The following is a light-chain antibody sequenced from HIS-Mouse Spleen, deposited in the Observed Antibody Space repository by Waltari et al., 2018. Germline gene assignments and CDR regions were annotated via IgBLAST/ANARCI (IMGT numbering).Light chain of an antibody. Sequence: QSALTQPPSASGSPGQSVTISCTGTSSDVGGYNYVSWYQQHPGKAPKLMLYEVSKRPSGVPDRLSGSKSGNTASLTVSGLQAEDEADYYCSSYAGSNNLVFGGGTKLTVL. J-gene: IGLJ2*01. CDR2: EVS. V-gene: IGLV2-8*01. CDR1: SSDVGGYNY. CDR3: SSYAGSNNLV.